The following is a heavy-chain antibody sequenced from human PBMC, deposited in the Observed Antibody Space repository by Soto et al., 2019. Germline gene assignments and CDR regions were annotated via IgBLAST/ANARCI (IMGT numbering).Heavy chain of an antibody. J-gene: IGHJ6*02. V-gene: IGHV1-8*01. CDR3: ARGYYPHRGMDV. CDR1: GYTFNSYY. Sequence: QVQLVQSGAEVKKPGASVKVSCKASGYTFNSYYINWVRQATGQGLEWMGWMNPNSGNTGYAHKFQGRVTMTRNTSISTAYMELSSLRSEDTAVYYCARGYYPHRGMDVWGQGTTVTVSS. D-gene: IGHD1-26*01. CDR2: MNPNSGNT.